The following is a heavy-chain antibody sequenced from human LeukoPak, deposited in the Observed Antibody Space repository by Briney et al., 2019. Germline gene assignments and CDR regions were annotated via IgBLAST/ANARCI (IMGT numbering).Heavy chain of an antibody. D-gene: IGHD4-23*01. CDR3: ARGWLAETTVVTPYNY. J-gene: IGHJ4*02. CDR2: IIPIFCTA. CDR1: GGIFINYA. Sequence: SVKVSCKASGGIFINYALNWVRQAPGQGLEWMGGIIPIFCTAHYAQKFQGRVTITADESTSTAYMELRSLRSEDTAVYYCARGWLAETTVVTPYNYWGQGTLVTVSS. V-gene: IGHV1-69*13.